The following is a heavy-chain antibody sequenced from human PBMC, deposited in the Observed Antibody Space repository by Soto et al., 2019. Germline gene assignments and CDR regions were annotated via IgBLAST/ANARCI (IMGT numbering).Heavy chain of an antibody. J-gene: IGHJ4*02. D-gene: IGHD6-19*01. Sequence: QVQLQESGPRLVKPSGTLSLTCAVSGDSITSNFWWSWVRQPPGKGLEWIGEDYHNGLTHYTPSLRRRATMSVDTSKNQFSLNLASVTAADTAIYYCARDAAVPGETDRFDYWGQGALVTVSS. CDR2: DYHNGLT. V-gene: IGHV4-4*02. CDR3: ARDAAVPGETDRFDY. CDR1: GDSITSNFW.